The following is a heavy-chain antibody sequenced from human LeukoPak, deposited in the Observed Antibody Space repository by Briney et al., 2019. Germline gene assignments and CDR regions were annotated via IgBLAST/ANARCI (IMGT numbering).Heavy chain of an antibody. V-gene: IGHV3-21*01. D-gene: IGHD3-10*01. CDR1: GFTFSSYS. Sequence: GGSLRLSCAASGFTFSSYSMNWVRQAPGEGLEWVSSISSSSSYIYYAVSVKGRFTISRDNAKNSLYLQMNSLRAEDTAVYYCARDGYYGSGSYSYYYGMDVWGKGTTVTVSS. J-gene: IGHJ6*04. CDR3: ARDGYYGSGSYSYYYGMDV. CDR2: ISSSSSYI.